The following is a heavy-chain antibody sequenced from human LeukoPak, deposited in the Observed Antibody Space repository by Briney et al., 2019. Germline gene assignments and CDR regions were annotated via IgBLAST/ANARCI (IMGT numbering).Heavy chain of an antibody. Sequence: GGSLRLSCAASGFTFSSYWMSWVRQAPGKGLEWVANIKQDGSEKYYVDSAKGRFTISRDNAKNSLYLQMNSLRAEDTAVYYCARFGGGIVVVPAAMVNFDYWGQGTLVTVSS. CDR1: GFTFSSYW. CDR2: IKQDGSEK. CDR3: ARFGGGIVVVPAAMVNFDY. J-gene: IGHJ4*02. V-gene: IGHV3-7*01. D-gene: IGHD2-2*01.